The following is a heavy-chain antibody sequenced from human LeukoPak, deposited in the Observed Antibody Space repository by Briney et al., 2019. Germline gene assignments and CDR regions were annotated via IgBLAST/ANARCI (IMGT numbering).Heavy chain of an antibody. J-gene: IGHJ4*02. CDR3: AYTTSRRKIFDY. CDR1: GGSFSDYF. D-gene: IGHD2-2*02. V-gene: IGHV4-34*01. CDR2: INYSGST. Sequence: PSETLSLTCAVYGGSFSDYFWTWIRQPPGMGLKWIGEINYSGSTNYNPSLKSRVTISVDTSKKQLSLKLTSVTAADAAVYYCAYTTSRRKIFDYWGQGTLVTVSS.